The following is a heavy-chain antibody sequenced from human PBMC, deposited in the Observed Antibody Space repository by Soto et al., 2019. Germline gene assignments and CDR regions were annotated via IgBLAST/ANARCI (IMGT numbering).Heavy chain of an antibody. V-gene: IGHV4-34*01. Sequence: QVQLQQSGAGLLKPSETLSLTCDVYGGSFSDYIWTWIRQTPGKGLQWIGQINHSGSDNYNPSLKSRVTISVHTSSSQFSLELSSVTAADTAVYYCARGLISGSHYSGGWYYFDSWGQGTQVTVSS. J-gene: IGHJ4*02. D-gene: IGHD1-26*01. CDR1: GGSFSDYI. CDR2: INHSGSD. CDR3: ARGLISGSHYSGGWYYFDS.